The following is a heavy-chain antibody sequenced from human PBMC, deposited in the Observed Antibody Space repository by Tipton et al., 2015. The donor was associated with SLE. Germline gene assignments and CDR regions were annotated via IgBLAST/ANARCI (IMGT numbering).Heavy chain of an antibody. Sequence: LRLSCTVSGGSISSSSYYWGWIRQPPGKGLEWIGSIFYSGSTYYNPSLKSRVTISVDTSKNQLSLKLSSVTAADTAVFYCARAHRGYVDYWGQGTLVTVSS. J-gene: IGHJ4*02. V-gene: IGHV4-39*07. CDR2: IFYSGST. CDR3: ARAHRGYVDY. CDR1: GGSISSSSYY. D-gene: IGHD6-13*01.